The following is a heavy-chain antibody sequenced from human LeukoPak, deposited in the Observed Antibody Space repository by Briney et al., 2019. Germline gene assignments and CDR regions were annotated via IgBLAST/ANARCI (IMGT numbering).Heavy chain of an antibody. CDR2: IYYSGST. D-gene: IGHD3-3*01. CDR3: ASQLGAWSGYQES. CDR1: GGSVSSGSYY. Sequence: SETLSLTCTVSGGSVSSGSYYWSWIRQPPGKGLEWIGYIYYSGSTNYNPSLKSRVTTSGDTSKNQFSLKLSSVTAADTAVYYCASQLGAWSGYQESWGQGTLVTVSS. J-gene: IGHJ5*02. V-gene: IGHV4-61*01.